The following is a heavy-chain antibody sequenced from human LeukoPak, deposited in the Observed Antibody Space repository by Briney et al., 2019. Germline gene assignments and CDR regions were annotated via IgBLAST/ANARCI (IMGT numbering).Heavy chain of an antibody. Sequence: PGGSLRLSCAASGFTFDNYAMHWVRQAPGKGLEWVSGISWNSGSIGYADSVKGRFTISRDNAKNSLYLQMNSLRAEDMALYYCAIDIGRAFLGSAGAFDIWGQGTMVTVSS. CDR2: ISWNSGSI. D-gene: IGHD3-10*01. V-gene: IGHV3-9*03. CDR1: GFTFDNYA. CDR3: AIDIGRAFLGSAGAFDI. J-gene: IGHJ3*02.